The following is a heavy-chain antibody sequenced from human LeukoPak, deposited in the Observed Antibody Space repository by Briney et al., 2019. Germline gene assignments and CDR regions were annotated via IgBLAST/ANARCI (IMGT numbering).Heavy chain of an antibody. Sequence: GGSLTLSCAASGFTFSGYEMHWVRQAPGKGLEWISYISSSGNTEKHADSVKGRFTISRDNAKNSLYLQMNSLRAEDTALYYCARDPGDSNNFDYWGQGSLVTVSS. CDR2: ISSSGNTE. V-gene: IGHV3-48*03. J-gene: IGHJ4*02. D-gene: IGHD4-11*01. CDR1: GFTFSGYE. CDR3: ARDPGDSNNFDY.